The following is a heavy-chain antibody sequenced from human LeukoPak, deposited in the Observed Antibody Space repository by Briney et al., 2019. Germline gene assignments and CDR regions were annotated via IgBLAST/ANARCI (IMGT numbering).Heavy chain of an antibody. CDR3: ASSGSYFRHFEL. D-gene: IGHD3-10*01. CDR1: EFTFSSYW. J-gene: IGHJ4*02. Sequence: GGSLRLSCVVSEFTFSSYWMHWVRQAPGKGLVWVSRINGDGSSTNYAESVKGRFTMSRDNAKNSLYLQMNSLRAEDTALYYCASSGSYFRHFELWGQGTRVTVSS. CDR2: INGDGSST. V-gene: IGHV3-74*01.